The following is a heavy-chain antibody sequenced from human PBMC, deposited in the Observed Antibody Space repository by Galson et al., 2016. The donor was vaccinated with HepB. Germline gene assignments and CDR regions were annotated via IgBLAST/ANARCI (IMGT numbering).Heavy chain of an antibody. CDR3: ARDGLSTLVRGENWFDP. J-gene: IGHJ5*02. D-gene: IGHD3-10*01. CDR1: GGSVSSDNYF. CDR2: IYDSGRT. V-gene: IGHV4-61*01. Sequence: ETLSLTCSVSGGSVSSDNYFRSWIRQPPGKGLEWIGFIYDSGRTNYNPSLKSRVTISLDTSKNQFSLKLSSVTAADTAVYFCARDGLSTLVRGENWFDPWGQGTLVTVSS.